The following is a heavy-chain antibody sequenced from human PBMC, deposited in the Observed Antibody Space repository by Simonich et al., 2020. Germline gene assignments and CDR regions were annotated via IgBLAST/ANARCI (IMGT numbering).Heavy chain of an antibody. J-gene: IGHJ4*02. V-gene: IGHV4-59*01. Sequence: QVQLQESGPGLVKPSETLSLTCTVSGGSISSYYWSWIRQPPGKGLEWIGYIYYSGGTNYTPSLKSRVTISVDTSKNQFSLKLSSVTAADTAVYYCARGGLYFDYWGQGTLVTVSS. CDR2: IYYSGGT. D-gene: IGHD2-15*01. CDR3: ARGGLYFDY. CDR1: GGSISSYY.